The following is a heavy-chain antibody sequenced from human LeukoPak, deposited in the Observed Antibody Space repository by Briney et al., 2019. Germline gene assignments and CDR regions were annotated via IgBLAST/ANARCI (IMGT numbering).Heavy chain of an antibody. D-gene: IGHD5-24*01. J-gene: IGHJ6*03. V-gene: IGHV4-59*11. CDR3: ARGADWRWLQSLYYYYYMDV. CDR2: IYYSGST. Sequence: PSETLSLTCTVSGGSISSHYWSWIRQPPGKGLEWIGYIYYSGSTNYNPSLKSRVTISVDTSKNQFSLKLSSVTAADTAVYYCARGADWRWLQSLYYYYYMDVWGKGTTVTASS. CDR1: GGSISSHY.